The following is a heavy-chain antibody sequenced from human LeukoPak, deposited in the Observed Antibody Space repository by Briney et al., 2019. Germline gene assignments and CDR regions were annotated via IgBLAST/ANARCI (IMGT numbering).Heavy chain of an antibody. CDR3: ARDYSRSSVDY. D-gene: IGHD6-13*01. J-gene: IGHJ4*02. CDR2: IWYDGINN. Sequence: PGRSLRLSCAASGFTFSNYDMHWVRQAPGKGLEWVAVIWYDGINNYYADSVKGRFSISRDNSKNALSLQMNSLGAEETAVYCCARDYSRSSVDYWGGGTLVVASS. CDR1: GFTFSNYD. V-gene: IGHV3-33*01.